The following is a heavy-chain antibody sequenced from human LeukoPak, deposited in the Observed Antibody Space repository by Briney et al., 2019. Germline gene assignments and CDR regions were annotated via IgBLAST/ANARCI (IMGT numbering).Heavy chain of an antibody. CDR1: GFTFSSYW. CDR3: TRDLMDYDVSTGLHHYYMDV. V-gene: IGHV3-74*01. D-gene: IGHD3-9*01. CDR2: ISGDGRNI. J-gene: IGHJ6*02. Sequence: GGSLRLSCVASGFTFSSYWIHWVRQDPRKGLVWVSLISGDGRNINYADSVRGRFTISSDNAKNTLYLQMNTLRVEDTAVYYCTRDLMDYDVSTGLHHYYMDVWGQGTTVTVSS.